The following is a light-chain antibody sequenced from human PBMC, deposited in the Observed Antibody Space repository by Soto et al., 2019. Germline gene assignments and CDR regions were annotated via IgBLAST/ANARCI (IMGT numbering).Light chain of an antibody. J-gene: IGLJ1*01. CDR3: SSHTASTTRI. V-gene: IGLV2-14*01. CDR1: SSDVGGYNH. Sequence: QSALTQPASVSGSPGQSITISCTGTSSDVGGYNHVSWYQHHPGKAPKRIIYEVTKRPSWVSNRFSGSKACDTASMTISGLHAEDEADYYCSSHTASTTRIFGTGTKLTVL. CDR2: EVT.